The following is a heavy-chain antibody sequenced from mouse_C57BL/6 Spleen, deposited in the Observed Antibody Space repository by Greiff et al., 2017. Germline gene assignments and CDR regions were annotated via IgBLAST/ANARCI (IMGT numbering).Heavy chain of an antibody. CDR3: ARGYGSSRWYFDV. J-gene: IGHJ1*03. CDR1: GYSITSDY. V-gene: IGHV3-8*01. CDR2: ISYSGST. Sequence: DVHLVESGPGLAKPSQTLSLTCSVTGYSITSDYWNWIRKFPGNKLEYMGYISYSGSTYYNPSLKSRISITRDTSKNQYYLQLNSVTTEDTATYYCARGYGSSRWYFDVWGTGTTVTVSS. D-gene: IGHD1-1*01.